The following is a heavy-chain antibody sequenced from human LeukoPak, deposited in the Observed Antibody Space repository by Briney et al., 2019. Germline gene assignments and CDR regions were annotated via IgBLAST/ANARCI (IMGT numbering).Heavy chain of an antibody. CDR3: ARDHRAMVRGVIDGGYYFDY. Sequence: ASVKVSCKASGYTFTRYYMHWVRQAPGQGLEWMGWISAYNGNTNYAQKLQGRVTMTTDTSTSTAYMELRSLRSDDTAVYYCARDHRAMVRGVIDGGYYFDYWGQGTLVTVSS. V-gene: IGHV1-18*04. J-gene: IGHJ4*02. D-gene: IGHD3-10*01. CDR1: GYTFTRYY. CDR2: ISAYNGNT.